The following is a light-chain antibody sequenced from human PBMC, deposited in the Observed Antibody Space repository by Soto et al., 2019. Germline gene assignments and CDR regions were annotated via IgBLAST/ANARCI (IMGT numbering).Light chain of an antibody. J-gene: IGLJ2*01. CDR1: SNDIAIYNY. CDR3: SSYTSTSTV. CDR2: EVN. Sequence: QSALTQPASVSGSPGQSISISCTGTSNDIAIYNYVSWYQQYPGKAPKLMIYEVNNRLSGVSNRFSGSKSGNTASLTISGLQAEDEAYYYCSSYTSTSTVFGGGTKVTVL. V-gene: IGLV2-14*01.